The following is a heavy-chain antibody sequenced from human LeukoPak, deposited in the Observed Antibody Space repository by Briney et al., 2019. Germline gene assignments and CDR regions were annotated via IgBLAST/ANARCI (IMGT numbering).Heavy chain of an antibody. CDR1: GGPISNYY. Sequence: PSETLSLTCTVSGGPISNYYWSRIRQPPGQGLECIGYFHYSVSTNYNPSLKSRVTISVDTSKNQFSLKLTSVTAADTAVYYCARLGQPNAFDIWGQGTMVTVSS. D-gene: IGHD3-16*01. V-gene: IGHV4-59*08. J-gene: IGHJ3*02. CDR3: ARLGQPNAFDI. CDR2: FHYSVST.